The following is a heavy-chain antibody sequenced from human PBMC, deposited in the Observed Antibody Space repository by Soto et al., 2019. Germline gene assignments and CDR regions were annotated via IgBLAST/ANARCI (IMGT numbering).Heavy chain of an antibody. CDR1: GFTFSSYA. Sequence: GGSLRLSCAASGFTFSSYAMSWVRQAPGKGLEWVSAISGSGGSTYYADSVKGRFTISRDNSKNTLYLQMNSLRAEDTAVYYCAKVREYCSSTSCQYYYYYYYMDVWGRGTTVTVSS. CDR3: AKVREYCSSTSCQYYYYYYYMDV. J-gene: IGHJ6*03. CDR2: ISGSGGST. D-gene: IGHD2-2*01. V-gene: IGHV3-23*01.